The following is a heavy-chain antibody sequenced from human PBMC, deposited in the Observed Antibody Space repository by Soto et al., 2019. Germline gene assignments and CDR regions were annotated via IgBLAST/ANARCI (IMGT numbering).Heavy chain of an antibody. D-gene: IGHD4-17*01. V-gene: IGHV3-30-3*01. CDR1: GFTFSSYA. J-gene: IGHJ6*02. CDR3: ARHYGDYAYYYYGMDV. CDR2: ISYDGSNK. Sequence: GGSLILSCAASGFTFSSYAMHWVRQAPGKGLEWVAVISYDGSNKYYADSVKGRFTISRDNSKNTLYLQMNSLRAEDTAVYYCARHYGDYAYYYYGMDVWGQGTTVTVSS.